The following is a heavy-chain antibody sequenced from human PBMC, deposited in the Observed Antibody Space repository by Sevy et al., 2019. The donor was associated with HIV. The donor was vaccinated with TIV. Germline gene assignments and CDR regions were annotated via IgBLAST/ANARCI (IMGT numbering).Heavy chain of an antibody. CDR3: ARLFDDSSGPPSDY. CDR1: GDSISSSNFY. CDR2: IYYSGST. D-gene: IGHD3-22*01. J-gene: IGHJ4*02. Sequence: SETLSLTCTVSGDSISSSNFYWGWIRQPPGKGLEWIGSIYYSGSTYYNPSLKSRVTISVDTSKDQFSLKLRSVTAADTAVYCCARLFDDSSGPPSDYWGQGTLVTVSS. V-gene: IGHV4-39*01.